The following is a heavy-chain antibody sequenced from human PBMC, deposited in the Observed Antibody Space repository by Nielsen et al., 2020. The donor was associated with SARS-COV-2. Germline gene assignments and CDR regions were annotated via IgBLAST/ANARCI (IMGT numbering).Heavy chain of an antibody. J-gene: IGHJ4*02. V-gene: IGHV3-23*01. CDR2: FSGRGGT. CDR3: ARSTPYGTTWYGALDS. Sequence: GESLTISCAASGFTFSGYAMSWVRQAPGKGLEWVSAFSGRGGTHYADFVKGRFTTSTDKSRTTLYLQMTSLRAEDTAIYYCARSTPYGTTWYGALDSWGQGTLVSVSS. CDR1: GFTFSGYA. D-gene: IGHD6-13*01.